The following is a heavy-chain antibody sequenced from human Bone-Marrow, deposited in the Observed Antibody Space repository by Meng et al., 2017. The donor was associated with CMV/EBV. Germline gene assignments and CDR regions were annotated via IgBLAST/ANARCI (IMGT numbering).Heavy chain of an antibody. CDR3: AHRYDFSSGLHY. D-gene: IGHD3-3*01. CDR1: GFSLSSSGVG. V-gene: IGHV2-5*01. Sequence: SGPTLVKPTQTLTLTCTFSGFSLSSSGVGVVWIRQPPGKALEWLALIFYNDDKRYSPSLKSRLGIRKDTSKNQVILTMTNMDPVDIGTYYCAHRYDFSSGLHYWGQGVLVTVSS. CDR2: IFYNDDK. J-gene: IGHJ4*02.